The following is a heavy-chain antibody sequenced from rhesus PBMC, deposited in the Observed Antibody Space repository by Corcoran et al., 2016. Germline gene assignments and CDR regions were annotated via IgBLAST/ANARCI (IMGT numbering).Heavy chain of an antibody. J-gene: IGHJ4*01. CDR1: GGSIRGYY. Sequence: QLQLQESGPGLVKPSETLSLTCAVSGGSIRGYYWSWIRPPPGKGLEWIGNIDGNIAGTNYNPSLKSRVTISKDTSKNQLSLKLSSVTTADTAVYYCARDWSSVAAHYFDYWGQGVLVTVSS. CDR2: IDGNIAGT. V-gene: IGHV4-81*01. CDR3: ARDWSSVAAHYFDY. D-gene: IGHD4-29*01.